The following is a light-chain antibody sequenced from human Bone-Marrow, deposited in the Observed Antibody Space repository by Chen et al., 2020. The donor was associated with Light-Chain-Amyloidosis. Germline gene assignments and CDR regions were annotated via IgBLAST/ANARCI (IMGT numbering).Light chain of an antibody. CDR1: QSILYSSNNKNY. J-gene: IGKJ4*01. CDR3: QQFYTVPIT. V-gene: IGKV4-1*01. Sequence: DIVMTQSPDSLAVSLGERAIINCKSSQSILYSSNNKNYLAWYQQKPGQPPKLLLYWASTRESGVPERFSGSGSGTDFTLTISSLQAEDVAVYFCQQFYTVPITFGGGTKVDLK. CDR2: WAS.